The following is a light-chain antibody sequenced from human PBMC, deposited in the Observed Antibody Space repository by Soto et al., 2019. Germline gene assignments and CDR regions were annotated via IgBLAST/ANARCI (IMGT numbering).Light chain of an antibody. Sequence: DIQMTQSPSTLSASILDRVTITCLASQSISSWLAWYQQKPGKAPKVLIYQASSLESGVPSRFSGSGSGTEFTLTISGLQPDDFATYYCQQCYSYPLSFGGGTKVDIK. CDR2: QAS. J-gene: IGKJ4*01. V-gene: IGKV1-5*03. CDR1: QSISSW. CDR3: QQCYSYPLS.